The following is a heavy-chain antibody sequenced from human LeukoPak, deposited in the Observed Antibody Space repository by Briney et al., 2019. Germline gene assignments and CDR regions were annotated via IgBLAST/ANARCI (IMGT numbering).Heavy chain of an antibody. CDR1: GGSISSYY. J-gene: IGHJ5*02. D-gene: IGHD2-2*01. CDR3: ARGALGVVPAATNWFDP. Sequence: SETLSLTCTVSGGSISSYYWSWIRQPPGKGLEWIGYIYYSGSTNYNPSLKSRVTISVDTSKNQFSLKLSSVTAADTAVYYCARGALGVVPAATNWFDPWGQGTLVTVSP. V-gene: IGHV4-59*01. CDR2: IYYSGST.